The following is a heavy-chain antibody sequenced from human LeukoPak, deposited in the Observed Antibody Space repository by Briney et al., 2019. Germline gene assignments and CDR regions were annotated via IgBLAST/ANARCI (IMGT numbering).Heavy chain of an antibody. J-gene: IGHJ4*02. V-gene: IGHV3-48*03. CDR2: ISSSGSTI. D-gene: IGHD6-19*01. CDR3: ARGIAVAGRGTFDY. CDR1: GFTFSSYE. Sequence: GGSLRLSCAASGFTFSSYEMNWVRQAPGKGLEWVSYISSSGSTIYYADSVKGRFTISRDNAKNSLYLQMNSLRPEDTAVYYCARGIAVAGRGTFDYWGQGTLVTVSS.